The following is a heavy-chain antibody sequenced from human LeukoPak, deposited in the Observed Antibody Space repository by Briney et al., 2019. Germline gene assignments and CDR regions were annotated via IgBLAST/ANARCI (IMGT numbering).Heavy chain of an antibody. CDR3: ARVVVVVPAARFDY. CDR2: ISAYNGNT. V-gene: IGHV1-18*04. J-gene: IGHJ4*02. D-gene: IGHD2-2*01. CDR1: GYPFVAYY. Sequence: ASVKVSCKTSGYPFVAYYIHWVRQAPGQGLEWMGWISAYNGNTNYAQKLQGRVTMTTDTSTSTAYMELRSLRSNDTAVYYCARVVVVVPAARFDYWGQGTLVTVSS.